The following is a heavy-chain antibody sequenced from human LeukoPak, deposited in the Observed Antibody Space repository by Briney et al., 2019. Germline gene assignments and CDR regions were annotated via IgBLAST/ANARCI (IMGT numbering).Heavy chain of an antibody. CDR3: ARVLWELLNTHQNWFDP. D-gene: IGHD1-26*01. Sequence: ASVKVSCKASGGTFSSYAISWVRQAPGQGLEWMGGIIPTFGTANYAQKFQGRVTVTADESTSTAYMELSSLRSEDTAVYYCARVLWELLNTHQNWFDPWGQGTLVTVSS. V-gene: IGHV1-69*13. J-gene: IGHJ5*02. CDR2: IIPTFGTA. CDR1: GGTFSSYA.